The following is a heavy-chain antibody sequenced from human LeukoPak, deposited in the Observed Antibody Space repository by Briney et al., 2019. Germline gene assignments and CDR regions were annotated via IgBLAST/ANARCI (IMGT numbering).Heavy chain of an antibody. CDR2: ISQNSGI. CDR3: AKDRSGYDSSYDSDY. V-gene: IGHV3-23*01. D-gene: IGHD6-13*01. Sequence: PGGSLRLSCAASGFSFPIYAMSWVRQAPGKGLEWVSSISQNSGIYYADSVKGRFTISSDNSKNTLFLQMNSLRAEDTAVYYCAKDRSGYDSSYDSDYWGQGTLVTVSS. J-gene: IGHJ4*02. CDR1: GFSFPIYA.